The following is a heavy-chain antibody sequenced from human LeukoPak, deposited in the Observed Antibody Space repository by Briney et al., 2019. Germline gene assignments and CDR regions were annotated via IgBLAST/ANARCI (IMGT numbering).Heavy chain of an antibody. J-gene: IGHJ5*02. V-gene: IGHV3-33*01. CDR2: IYYDGSNK. CDR1: GLTFRNYG. CDR3: AGDRGLSWFDP. Sequence: GGSLRLSCAASGLTFRNYGMHWVRQAPGKGLEWVAVIYYDGSNKYYADSVKGRFTISRDSSKNTLYLQMNSLRAEDTAVYYCAGDRGLSWFDPWGQGTLVTVSS. D-gene: IGHD3-10*01.